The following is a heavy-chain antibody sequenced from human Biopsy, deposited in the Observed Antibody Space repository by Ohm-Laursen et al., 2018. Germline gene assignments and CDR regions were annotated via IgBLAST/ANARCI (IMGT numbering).Heavy chain of an antibody. CDR3: ATLTEDYGASPDS. J-gene: IGHJ4*02. V-gene: IGHV1-69*13. CDR2: VIPISNTA. CDR1: GGSFSDYG. Sequence: VKISCKASGGSFSDYGLSWVRQAPGRGLEWMGRVIPISNTANYAQNFQDRLTIAADRSTNTAYMELNSLRSEDTAVYFCATLTEDYGASPDSWGQGTLVVVSS. D-gene: IGHD4-17*01.